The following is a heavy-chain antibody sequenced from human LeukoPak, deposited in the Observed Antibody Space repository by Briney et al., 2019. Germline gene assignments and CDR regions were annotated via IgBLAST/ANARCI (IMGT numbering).Heavy chain of an antibody. Sequence: ASVKVSCKASGYTFTNFGISWVRQAPGQGLEWMGWISGYNDNPNYAQKLQGRVTLTTDTSTSTAYMELRSLRYGDTAVYYCARDDAADWGQGTLVTVSS. V-gene: IGHV1-18*01. J-gene: IGHJ4*02. CDR3: ARDDAAD. D-gene: IGHD2-2*01. CDR2: ISGYNDNP. CDR1: GYTFTNFG.